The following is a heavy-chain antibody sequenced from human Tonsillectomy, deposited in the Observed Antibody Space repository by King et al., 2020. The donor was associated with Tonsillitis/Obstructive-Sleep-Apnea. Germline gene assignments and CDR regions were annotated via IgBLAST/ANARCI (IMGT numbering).Heavy chain of an antibody. V-gene: IGHV3-49*03. CDR1: GFPFGDYP. CDR2: IRGKAYGGTT. J-gene: IGHJ4*02. Sequence: VQLVESGGALLRQGRSLKPSCLAPGFPFGDYPMSGFRQPPGRGREGISFIRGKAYGGTTEYAASVKGRFTVSRDDSKSTAYLQMNSLKTEDTAVYYCARDWFSGWYGASGYWGQGTLVTVSS. D-gene: IGHD6-19*01. CDR3: ARDWFSGWYGASGY.